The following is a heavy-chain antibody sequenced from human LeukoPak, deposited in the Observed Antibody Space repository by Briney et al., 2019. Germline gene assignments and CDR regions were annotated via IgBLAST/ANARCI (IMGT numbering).Heavy chain of an antibody. CDR2: ISYDGSNK. CDR1: GFTFGSFA. V-gene: IGHV3-30*01. J-gene: IGHJ5*02. CDR3: ARDSLSTYYYDTTGYHNWFDP. D-gene: IGHD3-22*01. Sequence: PGRSLRLSCAAYGFTFGSFAMPWVRQAPGKGLEWVAVISYDGSNKYYADSVKGRFTVSRDNSKNTLSLQMNSLRADDTAVYYCARDSLSTYYYDTTGYHNWFDPWGQGTLVTVSS.